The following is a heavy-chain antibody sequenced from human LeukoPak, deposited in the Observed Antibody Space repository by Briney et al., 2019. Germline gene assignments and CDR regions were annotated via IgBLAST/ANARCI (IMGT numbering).Heavy chain of an antibody. D-gene: IGHD3-10*01. CDR3: AREPIIGTMVRGSADY. J-gene: IGHJ4*02. CDR1: GYTFTGYY. CDR2: IIPILGIA. Sequence: ASVKVSCKASGYTFTGYYMHWVRQAPGQGLEWMGRIIPILGIANYAQKFQGRVTITADKSTSTAYMELSSLRSEDTAVYYCAREPIIGTMVRGSADYWGQGTLVTVSS. V-gene: IGHV1-69*04.